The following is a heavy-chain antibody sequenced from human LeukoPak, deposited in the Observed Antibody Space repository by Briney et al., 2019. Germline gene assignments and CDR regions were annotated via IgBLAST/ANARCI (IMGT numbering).Heavy chain of an antibody. V-gene: IGHV3-30-3*01. CDR1: GFTFSSYA. CDR3: AKESAPMVRGVISPYDY. D-gene: IGHD3-10*01. Sequence: PGGSLRLSCAASGFTFSSYAMHWVRQAPGKGLEWVAVISYDGSNKYYADSVKGRFTISRDNAKNSLYLQMNSLRAEDTALYYCAKESAPMVRGVISPYDYWGQGTLVTVSS. CDR2: ISYDGSNK. J-gene: IGHJ4*02.